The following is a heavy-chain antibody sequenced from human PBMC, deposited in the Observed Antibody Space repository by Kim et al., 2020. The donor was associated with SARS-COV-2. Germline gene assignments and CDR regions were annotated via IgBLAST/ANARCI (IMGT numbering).Heavy chain of an antibody. Sequence: GGSLRLSCAASGFTFSSYGMHWVRQAPGKGLEWVAVIWYDGSNKYYADSVKGRFTISRDNSKNTLYLQMNSLRAEDTAVYYCAREIQLDGELHMDVWGKGTTVTVSS. J-gene: IGHJ6*03. CDR3: AREIQLDGELHMDV. V-gene: IGHV3-33*01. CDR2: IWYDGSNK. CDR1: GFTFSSYG. D-gene: IGHD5-18*01.